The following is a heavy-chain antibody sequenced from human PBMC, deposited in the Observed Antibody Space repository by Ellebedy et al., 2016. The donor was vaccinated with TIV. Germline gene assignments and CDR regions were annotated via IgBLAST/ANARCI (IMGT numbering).Heavy chain of an antibody. V-gene: IGHV1-46*01. J-gene: IGHJ4*02. CDR1: GYTFTGYY. CDR3: ARWGYCSGGSCYAFDY. CDR2: INPSGGST. D-gene: IGHD2-15*01. Sequence: ASVKVSCKASGYTFTGYYMHWVRQAPGQGLEWMGIINPSGGSTSYAQKFQGRVTMTRDTSTSTVYMELSSLRSEDTAVYYCARWGYCSGGSCYAFDYWGQGTLVTVSS.